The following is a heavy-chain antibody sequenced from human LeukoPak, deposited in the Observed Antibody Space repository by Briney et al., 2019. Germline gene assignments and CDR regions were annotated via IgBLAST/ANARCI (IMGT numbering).Heavy chain of an antibody. V-gene: IGHV1-8*03. CDR1: GYTFTTYH. J-gene: IGHJ4*02. CDR2: MDPQTGTT. Sequence: ASVKVSCKSSGYTFTTYHINWVRQATGQGLEWMGWMDPQTGTTGYGPNFQGRVTFTANYSISAVYMQMSSLRAEDTAVYYCAKHRQQLGLFWGQGTLVTVSS. CDR3: AKHRQQLGLF. D-gene: IGHD6-13*01.